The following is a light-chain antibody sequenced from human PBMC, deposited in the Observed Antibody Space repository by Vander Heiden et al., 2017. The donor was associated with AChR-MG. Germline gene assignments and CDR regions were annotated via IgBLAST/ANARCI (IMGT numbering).Light chain of an antibody. Sequence: QSVLSQPPSASGTPGQRPTISCSGSSSNIGSNSVNWFQQFPGTAPKLLTYRNNQRRSGVPDRFSGSKSGTSASLAISGLQSEDEADYYCAAWDDSLKGWVFGGGTKLTVL. CDR1: SSNIGSNS. V-gene: IGLV1-44*01. CDR3: AAWDDSLKGWV. CDR2: RNN. J-gene: IGLJ3*02.